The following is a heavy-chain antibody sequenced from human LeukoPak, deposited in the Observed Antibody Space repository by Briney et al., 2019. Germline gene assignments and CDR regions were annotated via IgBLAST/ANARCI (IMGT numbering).Heavy chain of an antibody. V-gene: IGHV3-11*04. CDR2: ISSSGSTI. Sequence: PGGSLRLSCAASGFTFSDYYMSWIRQAPGKGLEWVSYISSSGSTIYYADSVEGRFTISRDNAKNSLYLQMNSLRAEDTAVYYCARDAQLWSNWFDPWGQGTLVTVSS. CDR1: GFTFSDYY. D-gene: IGHD5-18*01. CDR3: ARDAQLWSNWFDP. J-gene: IGHJ5*02.